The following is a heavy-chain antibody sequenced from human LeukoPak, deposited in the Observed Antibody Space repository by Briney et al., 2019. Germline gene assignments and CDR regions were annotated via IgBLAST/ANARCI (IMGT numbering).Heavy chain of an antibody. CDR2: ISGFGGST. D-gene: IGHD4-11*01. J-gene: IGHJ4*02. Sequence: GGSLRLSCTASGFTFSTNAMSWVRQAPGKGPEWVSTISGFGGSTFYADSVKGRFTISRDNAKNSVYLQMNSLRAEDTAVYYCARDWSSNLDYWGQGTLVTVSS. V-gene: IGHV3-23*01. CDR1: GFTFSTNA. CDR3: ARDWSSNLDY.